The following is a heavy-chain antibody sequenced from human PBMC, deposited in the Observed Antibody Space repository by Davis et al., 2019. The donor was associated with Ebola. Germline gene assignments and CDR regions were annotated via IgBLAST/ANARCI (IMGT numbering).Heavy chain of an antibody. CDR3: ARVTTAFGLVYYYGMDV. CDR1: GFSFRTYD. V-gene: IGHV3-13*01. Sequence: GESLKISCAASGFSFRTYDMHWVRQVTGKTLEWVSAIGTAGDTYYPASVKGRFTISRDNSKNTLYLQMNSLRVDDTAVYFCARVTTAFGLVYYYGMDVWGQGTTVTVSS. J-gene: IGHJ6*02. CDR2: IGTAGDT. D-gene: IGHD3/OR15-3a*01.